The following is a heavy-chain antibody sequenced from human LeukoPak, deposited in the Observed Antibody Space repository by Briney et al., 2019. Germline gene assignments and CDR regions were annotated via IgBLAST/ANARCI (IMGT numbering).Heavy chain of an antibody. Sequence: PGGSLRLSCAASGLTFSSSEMNWARQSPGRGLEWLSYIGSSGSRIYYADSVKGRFTISRDNAKNSLYLEMNSLSAEDTAVYYCATTIVAAGNYWGQGTLVTVSS. V-gene: IGHV3-48*03. J-gene: IGHJ4*02. CDR3: ATTIVAAGNY. CDR2: IGSSGSRI. D-gene: IGHD1-26*01. CDR1: GLTFSSSE.